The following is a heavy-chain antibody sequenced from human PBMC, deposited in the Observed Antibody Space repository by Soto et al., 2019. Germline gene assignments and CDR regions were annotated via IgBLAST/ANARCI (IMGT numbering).Heavy chain of an antibody. Sequence: ESGGNLVQPGGSLRLSCAASGFTFSIYWMSWVRQAPGKGLEWVANIKQDGSEEYYLDSVEGRFAISRDNAKNSLYLQMNSLRAEDTAVYYCARLYADFWSGFPWGQGTLVTVSS. CDR2: IKQDGSEE. CDR1: GFTFSIYW. CDR3: ARLYADFWSGFP. D-gene: IGHD3-3*01. J-gene: IGHJ5*02. V-gene: IGHV3-7*01.